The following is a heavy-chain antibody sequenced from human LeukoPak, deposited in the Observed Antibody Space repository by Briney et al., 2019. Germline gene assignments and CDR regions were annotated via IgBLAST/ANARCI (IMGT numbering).Heavy chain of an antibody. CDR3: ARRYFDS. J-gene: IGHJ4*02. Sequence: GGSLRLSCAASGFTFSDYWMHWVRQAPGKGLEWVANIKQDGSAKYYVDSVKGRFTISRDNAKNSLYLQMNSLRAEDTAVYYCARRYFDSWGQGTLVTVSS. CDR2: IKQDGSAK. CDR1: GFTFSDYW. V-gene: IGHV3-7*03.